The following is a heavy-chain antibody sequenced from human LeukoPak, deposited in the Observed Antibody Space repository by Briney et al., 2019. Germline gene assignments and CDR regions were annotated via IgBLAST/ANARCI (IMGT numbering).Heavy chain of an antibody. D-gene: IGHD4-17*01. CDR2: ITDSGGRT. J-gene: IGHJ4*02. CDR1: GFTFSRYT. V-gene: IGHV3-23*01. CDR3: AYARGYGDYVGATFDY. Sequence: GGSLRLSCAASGFTFSRYTMNWVRQAPGKGLEWVSGITDSGGRTYYVDSVKGRFTISRDNSKNTLYLQMNSLRAEDTAVYYCAYARGYGDYVGATFDYWGQGTLVTVSS.